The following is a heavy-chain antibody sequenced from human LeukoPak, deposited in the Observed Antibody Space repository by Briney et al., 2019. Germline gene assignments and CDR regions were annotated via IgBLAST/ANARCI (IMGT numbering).Heavy chain of an antibody. V-gene: IGHV5-51*01. Sequence: GESLKISFEASGYIFTSYWIGWVRQMPGKGLEWMGIIHPGDSDTTYSPSFQGQVTISADKSISTAYLQWSSLKASDTAMYYCARTPGFYYYYMDVWGKGTTVTVSS. CDR1: GYIFTSYW. CDR3: ARTPGFYYYYMDV. CDR2: IHPGDSDT. J-gene: IGHJ6*03.